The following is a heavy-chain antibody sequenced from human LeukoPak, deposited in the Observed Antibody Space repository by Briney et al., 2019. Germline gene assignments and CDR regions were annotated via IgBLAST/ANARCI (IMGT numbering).Heavy chain of an antibody. CDR3: ARAGHYYDSSGYYCY. J-gene: IGHJ4*02. CDR1: GYTFTSYG. CDR2: ISAYNGNT. V-gene: IGHV1-18*01. D-gene: IGHD3-22*01. Sequence: ASVKVSCKASGYTFTSYGISWVRQTPGQGLEWMGWISAYNGNTNYAQKLQGRVTMTTDTSTSTAYMELRSLRSDDTAVYYCARAGHYYDSSGYYCYWGQGTLVTVSS.